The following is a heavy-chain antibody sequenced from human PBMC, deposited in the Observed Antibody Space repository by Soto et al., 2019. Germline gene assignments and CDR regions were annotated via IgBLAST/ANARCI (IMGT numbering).Heavy chain of an antibody. CDR1: GFTFSIYT. CDR2: ITAASDTI. J-gene: IGHJ5*02. D-gene: IGHD6-6*01. CDR3: ARQYITSRVGAWFDP. Sequence: EVQLVESGGGLAQPGGSLRLSCEAAGFTFSIYTMNWVRQAPGKGLEWVSYITAASDTIYYADSVKGLFTISRDNAKNSLYLQMNSLRDEDTAVYYCARQYITSRVGAWFDPWGQGNLVTVSS. V-gene: IGHV3-48*02.